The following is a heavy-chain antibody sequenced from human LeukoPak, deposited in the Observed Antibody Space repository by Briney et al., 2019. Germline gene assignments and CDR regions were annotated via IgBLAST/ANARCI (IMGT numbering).Heavy chain of an antibody. CDR2: INAGNGNT. V-gene: IGHV1-3*01. J-gene: IGHJ4*02. CDR3: ARAKLKIQPLILH. CDR1: GYTFTSYA. Sequence: GASVKVSCKASGYTFTSYAMHWVRQAPGQRLEWMGWINAGNGNTKYSQKFQGRVTITRDTSASTVYMELSSLRSEDTAVYYCARAKLKIQPLILHWGQGTLVTVSS. D-gene: IGHD5-18*01.